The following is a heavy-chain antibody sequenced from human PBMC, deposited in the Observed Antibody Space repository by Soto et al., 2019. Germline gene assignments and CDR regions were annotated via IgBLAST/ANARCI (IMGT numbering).Heavy chain of an antibody. CDR2: ISFDGSNQ. D-gene: IGHD1-1*01. Sequence: GGSLRLSCEASGFQFNAYGMHWVRQAPGNGLEWVAVISFDGSNQYYEESVKGRFTISRDNSKNTLYLQMDSLRAEDTAVYFCVKAGTMAGTGTTPRSFDIWGRGTMVTVSS. CDR3: VKAGTMAGTGTTPRSFDI. J-gene: IGHJ3*02. V-gene: IGHV3-30*18. CDR1: GFQFNAYG.